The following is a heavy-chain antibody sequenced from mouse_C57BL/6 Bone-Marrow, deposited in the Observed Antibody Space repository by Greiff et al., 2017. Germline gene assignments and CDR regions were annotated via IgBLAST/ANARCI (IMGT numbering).Heavy chain of an antibody. CDR1: GYTFTSYW. J-gene: IGHJ4*01. CDR2: INPSSGYT. Sequence: QVQLQQSGAELATPGASVKLSCKASGYTFTSYWMHWVKQRPGQGLEWIGYINPSSGYTKYNQKFKDKATLTADKSSSTAYMQLSSLTYDDSAIYYWAYYGSRCAMDDWGKGTSVTVSS. D-gene: IGHD1-1*01. V-gene: IGHV1-7*01. CDR3: AYYGSRCAMDD.